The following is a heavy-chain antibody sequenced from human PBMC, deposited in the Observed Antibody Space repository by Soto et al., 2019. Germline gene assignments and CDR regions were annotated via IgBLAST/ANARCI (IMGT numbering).Heavy chain of an antibody. CDR2: TYYRSKWYN. J-gene: IGHJ6*02. D-gene: IGHD6-19*01. Sequence: SQTLSLTCAISGDSVSSNSAAWNWIRQSPSRGLEWLGRTYYRSKWYNDYAVSVKSRITINPDTSKNQFSLQPNSVTPEDTAVYYCARDHRSGWSESDYYYGMDVWGQGTTVTVSS. CDR1: GDSVSSNSAA. V-gene: IGHV6-1*01. CDR3: ARDHRSGWSESDYYYGMDV.